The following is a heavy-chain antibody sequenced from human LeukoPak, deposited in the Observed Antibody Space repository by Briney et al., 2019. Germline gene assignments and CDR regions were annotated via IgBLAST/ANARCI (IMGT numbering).Heavy chain of an antibody. D-gene: IGHD6-13*01. Sequence: GGSLRLSCAASGFTFSSYAMSGVRQAPGKGLDGVSAISGSGGSTYYADSVKGRFTISRDNSKNTLYLQMTTLRAEDTAVYYCVGAAPEYYFDYWGQGTLVTVSS. J-gene: IGHJ4*02. V-gene: IGHV3-23*01. CDR2: ISGSGGST. CDR3: VGAAPEYYFDY. CDR1: GFTFSSYA.